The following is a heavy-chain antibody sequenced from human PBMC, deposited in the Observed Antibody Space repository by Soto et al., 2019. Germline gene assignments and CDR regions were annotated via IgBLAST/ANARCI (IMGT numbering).Heavy chain of an antibody. V-gene: IGHV3-30*18. D-gene: IGHD2-15*01. J-gene: IGHJ4*02. CDR1: GFTFSTYG. CDR2: ISYDGSNK. Sequence: QVQLVESGGGVVQPGRSLRLSCAASGFTFSTYGMHWVRQAPGKGLEWVAVISYDGSNKYYADSVKGRSTISRDNSKNRLFLQMNSLRAEDRAVYDGAKELGEYCTGGSCYFLDYWGQGTLVTVPS. CDR3: AKELGEYCTGGSCYFLDY.